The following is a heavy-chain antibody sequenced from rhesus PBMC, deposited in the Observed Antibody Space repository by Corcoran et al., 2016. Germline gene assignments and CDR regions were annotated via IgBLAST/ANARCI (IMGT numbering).Heavy chain of an antibody. J-gene: IGHJ4*01. Sequence: EVQLVESGGGLAKPGGSLRLSCAASGCSFSDYSMYWVRQAPGKGLEWVAGIRSTGCTTYYADSLKGRFTSSRENAKNTLYLQMDSLRAEDTAVYYCAREGYSSSVANDYWGQGVLVTVSS. CDR3: AREGYSSSVANDY. CDR1: GCSFSDYS. D-gene: IGHD6-43*01. V-gene: IGHV3S18*01. CDR2: IRSTGCTT.